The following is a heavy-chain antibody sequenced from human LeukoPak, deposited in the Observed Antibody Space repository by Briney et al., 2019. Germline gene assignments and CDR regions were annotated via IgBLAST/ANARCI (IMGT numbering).Heavy chain of an antibody. Sequence: PGGSLRLSCAASGFTFSSYAMNWVRQAPGKGLQWASVFSTTSLNTYYADSVKGRLTNSRDNSKMTLYLQMSRLRVYDTAVDYCGRDVGNMLFDFWGQGTRVTVSS. J-gene: IGHJ4*02. CDR2: FSTTSLNT. CDR3: GRDVGNMLFDF. CDR1: GFTFSSYA. V-gene: IGHV3-23*01. D-gene: IGHD3-10*02.